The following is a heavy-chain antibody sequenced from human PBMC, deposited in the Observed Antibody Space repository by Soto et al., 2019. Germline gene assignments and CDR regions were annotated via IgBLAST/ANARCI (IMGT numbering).Heavy chain of an antibody. CDR3: ARVGGINWFDP. V-gene: IGHV4-31*01. CDR1: GGSISSGGYY. CDR2: IYYSGST. Sequence: QVQLQESGPGLVKPSQTLSLTCTVSGGSISSGGYYWSWIRQHPGKGLEWIGYIYYSGSTYYNPFLKGPVTISVETAKDPFPLKLRSVTAAEKGGYYCARVGGINWFDPWGQGTLVTVSS. D-gene: IGHD3-16*01. J-gene: IGHJ5*02.